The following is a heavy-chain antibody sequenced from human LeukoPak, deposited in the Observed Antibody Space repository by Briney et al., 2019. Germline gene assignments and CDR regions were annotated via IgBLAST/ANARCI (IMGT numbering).Heavy chain of an antibody. D-gene: IGHD5-18*01. CDR3: AADPLYSYGLGY. V-gene: IGHV1-58*01. CDR2: IVVGSGNT. CDR1: GFTFTSSA. Sequence: TSVKVSCKASGFTFTSSAVQWVRQARGQLLEWIGWIVVGSGNTNYAQKFQERVTITRDMSTSTAYMELSSLRSEDTAVYYCAADPLYSYGLGYWGQGTLVTVSS. J-gene: IGHJ4*02.